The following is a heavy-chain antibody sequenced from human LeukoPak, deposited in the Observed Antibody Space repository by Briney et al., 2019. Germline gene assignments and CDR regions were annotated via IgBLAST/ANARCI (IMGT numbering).Heavy chain of an antibody. CDR3: ARDLDIVVVVAATGLGY. J-gene: IGHJ4*02. CDR2: INPSGGST. D-gene: IGHD2-15*01. CDR1: GYTFTSYY. Sequence: GASVEVSCKPSGYTFTSYYMHWVRQAPGQGLECMGIINPSGGSTSYAQKFQGRVTMTRDMSTSTVYMELSSLRSEDTAVYYCARDLDIVVVVAATGLGYWGQGTLVTVSS. V-gene: IGHV1-46*01.